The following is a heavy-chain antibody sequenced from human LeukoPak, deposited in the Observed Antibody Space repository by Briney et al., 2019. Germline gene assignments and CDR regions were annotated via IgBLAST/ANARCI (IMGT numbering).Heavy chain of an antibody. J-gene: IGHJ4*02. CDR2: INTDGSTT. CDR1: GFTFSGYS. CDR3: ARNFYYGHDY. D-gene: IGHD3-10*01. Sequence: GGSLTLSCAASGFTFSGYSMHWVRQAPGKGLVWVSRINTDGSTTTYADSVKGRFTISRDNAKNTLYLQMSSLRAEDTAVYFCARNFYYGHDYWGQGTLVTVSS. V-gene: IGHV3-74*01.